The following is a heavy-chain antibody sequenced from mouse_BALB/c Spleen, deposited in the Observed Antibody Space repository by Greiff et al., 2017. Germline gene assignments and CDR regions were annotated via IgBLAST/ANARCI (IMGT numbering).Heavy chain of an antibody. J-gene: IGHJ3*01. Sequence: EVQLQQSGAELVRSGASVKLSCTASGFNFTDYYMHWVKQRPEQGLEWIGWIDPENGDTEYAPKFQGKATMTADTSSNTAYLQLSSLTSEDTAVYCYKAGRGMAYWGQGTLVTVSA. D-gene: IGHD3-3*01. CDR3: KAGRGMAY. CDR2: IDPENGDT. CDR1: GFNFTDYY. V-gene: IGHV14-4*02.